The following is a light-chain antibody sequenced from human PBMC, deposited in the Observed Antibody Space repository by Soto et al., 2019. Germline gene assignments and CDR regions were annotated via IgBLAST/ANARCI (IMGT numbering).Light chain of an antibody. Sequence: DIQMTQSPYTLSASVGDRVTVTCRASQNIGSWVAWYQQKPGKAPNLLIYKASTLENGVPSRFSGTGSGTEFTLTISSLQPDDFATYYCQQYSPYSARTFGQGNKVEVK. V-gene: IGKV1-5*03. CDR3: QQYSPYSART. CDR2: KAS. J-gene: IGKJ1*01. CDR1: QNIGSW.